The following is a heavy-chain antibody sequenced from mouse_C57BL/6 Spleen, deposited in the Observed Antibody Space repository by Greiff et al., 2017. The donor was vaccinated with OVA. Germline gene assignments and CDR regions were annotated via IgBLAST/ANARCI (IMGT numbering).Heavy chain of an antibody. V-gene: IGHV1-55*01. D-gene: IGHD2-3*01. CDR2: IYPGSGST. CDR1: GYTFTSYW. Sequence: QVQLQQSGAELVKPGASVKMSCKASGYTFTSYWITWVKQRPGQGLEWIGDIYPGSGSTNYNEKFKSKATLTVDTSSSTAYMQLSSLTSEDSAVYYCARGDIMDGLGDYAMDYWGQGTSVTVSS. CDR3: ARGDIMDGLGDYAMDY. J-gene: IGHJ4*01.